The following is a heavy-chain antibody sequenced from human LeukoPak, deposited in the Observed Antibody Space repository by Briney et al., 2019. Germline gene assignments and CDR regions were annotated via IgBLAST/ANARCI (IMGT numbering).Heavy chain of an antibody. CDR1: GYTFTSYY. CDR3: ARDHYSSSSGYYYGMDV. CDR2: INPSGGST. V-gene: IGHV1-46*01. Sequence: GASVKVSCKASGYTFTSYYMHWVRLAPGQGLEWMGIINPSGGSTSYAQKFQGRVTMTRDTSTSTVYMELSSLRSEDTAVYYCARDHYSSSSGYYYGMDVWGQGTTVTVSS. J-gene: IGHJ6*02. D-gene: IGHD6-6*01.